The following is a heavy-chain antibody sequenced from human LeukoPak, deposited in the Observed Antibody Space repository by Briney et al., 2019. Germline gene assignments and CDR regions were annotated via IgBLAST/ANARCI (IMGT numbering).Heavy chain of an antibody. CDR1: GYTFTGYY. CDR2: ISAYNGNT. CDR3: ARVHYYYYYMDV. V-gene: IGHV1-18*04. J-gene: IGHJ6*03. Sequence: ASVKVSCKASGYTFTGYYMHWVRQAPGQGLEWMGWISAYNGNTNYAQKLQGRVTMTTDTSTSKAYMELRSLRSDDTAVYYCARVHYYYYYMDVWGKGTTVTVSS.